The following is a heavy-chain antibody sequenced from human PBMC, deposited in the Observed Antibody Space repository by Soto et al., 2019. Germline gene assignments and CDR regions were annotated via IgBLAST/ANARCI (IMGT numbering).Heavy chain of an antibody. CDR3: ARPTRSGASGAWSPFDY. Sequence: QVKLVQSGAEVKKPGASVKVSCKASGYTFTSYDINWVRQVTGQGLEWRGWMNPNSDNTDYAQKFQGRVTMTRNTAIITAYMEMSRLRSEDTAVYSCARPTRSGASGAWSPFDYWGQGSLVTVSS. CDR1: GYTFTSYD. CDR2: MNPNSDNT. D-gene: IGHD2-15*01. V-gene: IGHV1-8*01. J-gene: IGHJ4*02.